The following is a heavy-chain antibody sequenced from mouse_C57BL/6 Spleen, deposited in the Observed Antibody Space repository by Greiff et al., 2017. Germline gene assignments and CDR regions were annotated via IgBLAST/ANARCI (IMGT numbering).Heavy chain of an antibody. Sequence: VQLQQSGAELVRPGASVKLSCTASGFNIKDDYMHWVKQRPEQGLEWIGWIDPENGDTEYASKFQGKATITADTSSNTAYLQLSSLTSEDTAGYYCVTVVVDYWGQGTTLTVSS. D-gene: IGHD1-1*01. CDR3: VTVVVDY. CDR1: GFNIKDDY. J-gene: IGHJ2*01. CDR2: IDPENGDT. V-gene: IGHV14-4*01.